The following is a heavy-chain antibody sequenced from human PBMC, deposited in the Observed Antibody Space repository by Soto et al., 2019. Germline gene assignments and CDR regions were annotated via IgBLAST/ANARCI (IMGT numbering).Heavy chain of an antibody. V-gene: IGHV3-23*01. CDR3: AKGRYYGSGTLFDP. J-gene: IGHJ5*02. CDR1: GFTFSNSA. CDR2: ISASGGST. Sequence: GGSLRLSCAASGFTFSNSAMSWVRQAPGKGLEWVSTISASGGSTYYADSVKGRFTISRDNSKNTMYLQMNSLRAEDTAVYYCAKGRYYGSGTLFDPWGQGTLVTVSS. D-gene: IGHD3-10*01.